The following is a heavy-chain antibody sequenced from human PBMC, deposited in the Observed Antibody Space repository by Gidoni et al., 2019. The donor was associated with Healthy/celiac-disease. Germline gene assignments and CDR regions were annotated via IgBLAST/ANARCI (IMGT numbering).Heavy chain of an antibody. CDR1: GFTFSSSG. V-gene: IGHV3-33*01. Sequence: QVQLVESGGGVVQPGRSLRLSCAASGFTFSSSGMHWVRQAPGKGLEWVAVIWYDGSNKYYADSVKGRFTISRDNSKNTLYLQMNSLRAEDTAVYYCARGNFWSGYYTDYYYGMDVWGQGTTVTVSS. CDR2: IWYDGSNK. CDR3: ARGNFWSGYYTDYYYGMDV. D-gene: IGHD3-3*01. J-gene: IGHJ6*02.